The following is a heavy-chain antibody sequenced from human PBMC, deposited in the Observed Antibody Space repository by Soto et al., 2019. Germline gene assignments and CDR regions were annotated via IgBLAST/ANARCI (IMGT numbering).Heavy chain of an antibody. CDR1: GGSISSHY. CDR2: ISYSGST. J-gene: IGHJ5*02. V-gene: IGHV4-59*11. Sequence: SETLSLTCTVSGGSISSHYWNWIRQAPGKGLEWIGYISYSGSTNYNPSLKSRVTISVDTSKKQFSLKLSSVTAADTAVYYCARDPRGHPTLYRFDPWGQGTLVTVSS. CDR3: ARDPRGHPTLYRFDP. D-gene: IGHD5-12*01.